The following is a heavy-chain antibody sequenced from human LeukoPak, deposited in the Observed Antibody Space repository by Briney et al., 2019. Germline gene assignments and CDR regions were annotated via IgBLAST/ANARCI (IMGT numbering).Heavy chain of an antibody. V-gene: IGHV3-30-3*01. CDR3: AREPTAMIL. CDR1: GFTFSSYA. Sequence: GRSLRLSCAASGFTFSSYAMHWVRQAPGKGLEWVAVISYDGSNKYYADSVKGRFTISRDNAKNSLYLQMNSLRAEDTAVYYCAREPTAMILWGQGTLVTVSS. CDR2: ISYDGSNK. D-gene: IGHD5-18*01. J-gene: IGHJ4*02.